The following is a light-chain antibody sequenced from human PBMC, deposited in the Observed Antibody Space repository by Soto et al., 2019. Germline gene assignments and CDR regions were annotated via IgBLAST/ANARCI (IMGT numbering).Light chain of an antibody. Sequence: IQMTQSPSSLSASVGDRITITCRASQGISSALAWYQQKPGKAPKLLIYDASSLESGVPSRFSGSGSGTEFTLTISSLQPDDFATYYCQQYNSYSGTFGQGTKVDIK. CDR2: DAS. CDR3: QQYNSYSGT. CDR1: QGISSA. V-gene: IGKV1-13*02. J-gene: IGKJ1*01.